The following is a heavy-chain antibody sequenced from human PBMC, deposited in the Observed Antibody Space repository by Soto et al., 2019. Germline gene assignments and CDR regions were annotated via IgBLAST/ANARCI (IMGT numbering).Heavy chain of an antibody. D-gene: IGHD5-18*01. CDR2: MNPGSGDT. CDR3: ARMASFGSLNWFDP. V-gene: IGHV1-8*01. J-gene: IGHJ5*02. CDR1: GYIFTNND. Sequence: ASVKVSCKASGYIFTNNDVSWVRQATGQGLEWMGWMNPGSGDTGYAQKFQGRVTMTRNISIATAYMELSSLRADDTAVYYCARMASFGSLNWFDPWGQGTLVTVSS.